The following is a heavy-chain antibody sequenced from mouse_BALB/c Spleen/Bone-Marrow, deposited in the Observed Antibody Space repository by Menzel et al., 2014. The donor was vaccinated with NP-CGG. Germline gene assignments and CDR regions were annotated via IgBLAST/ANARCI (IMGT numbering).Heavy chain of an antibody. Sequence: QVQLQQSGAELMKPGASVKIPCKATGYTFSSYRIEWVKQRPGHGLEWIGEILPGSGSTNYNEKFKGKATFTADTSSNTAYMQLSSLTSEDSAVYYCARNGNYPAWFAYWGQGTLVTVSA. V-gene: IGHV1-9*01. D-gene: IGHD2-1*01. CDR2: ILPGSGST. J-gene: IGHJ3*01. CDR1: GYTFSSYR. CDR3: ARNGNYPAWFAY.